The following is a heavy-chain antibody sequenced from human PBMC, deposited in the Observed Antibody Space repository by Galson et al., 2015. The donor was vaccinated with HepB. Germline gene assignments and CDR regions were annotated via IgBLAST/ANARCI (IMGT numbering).Heavy chain of an antibody. CDR2: IKSKTDGGTT. CDR1: GFTFSNAW. CDR3: TTGLVVPYAFDI. Sequence: SLRLSCAASGFTFSNAWMSWVRQAPGKGLEWVGRIKSKTDGGTTDYAAPAKGRFTISRDDSKNTLYLQMNSLKTEDTAVYYCTTGLVVPYAFDIWGQGTMVTVSS. V-gene: IGHV3-15*01. D-gene: IGHD2-15*01. J-gene: IGHJ3*02.